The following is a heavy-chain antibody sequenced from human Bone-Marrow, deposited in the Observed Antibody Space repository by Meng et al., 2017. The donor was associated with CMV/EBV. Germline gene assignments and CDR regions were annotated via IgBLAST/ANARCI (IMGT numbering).Heavy chain of an antibody. CDR1: GYTLTELS. J-gene: IGHJ4*02. Sequence: SVKVSCKVFGYTLTELSMHWVRQAPGKGLEWMGRIIPILGIANYAQKFQGRVTITADKSTSTAYMELSSLRSEDTAVYYCARTDSTTGNGLDYWGQGTLVTVSS. D-gene: IGHD1-1*01. V-gene: IGHV1-69*02. CDR3: ARTDSTTGNGLDY. CDR2: IIPILGIA.